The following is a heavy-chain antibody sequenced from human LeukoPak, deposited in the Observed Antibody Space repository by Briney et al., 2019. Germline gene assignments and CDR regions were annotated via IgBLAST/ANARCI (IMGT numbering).Heavy chain of an antibody. Sequence: GRSLRLSCAASGSTFDDFGMSWVRQGPGNWLEWVSGINWNGGSTGYADSVKGRFTISRDNAKKSLYLQMNSLRAEDTAVYYCARAPMATVTTIDYWGQGTLVTVSS. J-gene: IGHJ4*02. CDR1: GSTFDDFG. CDR2: INWNGGST. D-gene: IGHD4-17*01. V-gene: IGHV3-20*04. CDR3: ARAPMATVTTIDY.